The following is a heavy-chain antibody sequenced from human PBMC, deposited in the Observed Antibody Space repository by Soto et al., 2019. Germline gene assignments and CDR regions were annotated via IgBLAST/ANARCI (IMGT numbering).Heavy chain of an antibody. D-gene: IGHD3-9*01. V-gene: IGHV3-23*01. J-gene: IGHJ6*02. Sequence: GGSLTLSCTASGGTFISYAMSWVRQAPGKGLEWVSAISGSGGSTYYADSVKGRFTISRDNSKNTLHLQMNSLRAEDTAVYYCAKVGGHYDILTGYSFYYYHGMDVWGQGTTVTVSS. CDR3: AKVGGHYDILTGYSFYYYHGMDV. CDR1: GGTFISYA. CDR2: ISGSGGST.